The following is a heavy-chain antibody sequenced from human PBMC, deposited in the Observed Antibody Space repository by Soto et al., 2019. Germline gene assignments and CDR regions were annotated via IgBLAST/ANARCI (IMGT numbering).Heavy chain of an antibody. D-gene: IGHD3-10*01. CDR1: GFTFSSYG. V-gene: IGHV3-30*18. CDR3: AKDYGTMVRGVTYYFDH. J-gene: IGHJ4*02. CDR2: ISYDGSNK. Sequence: QVQLVESGGGVVQPGRSLRLSCAASGFTFSSYGMHWVRQAPGKGLEWVAVISYDGSNKYYADSVKGRFTISRDNSKNTLYLQMNSPKAEDTAVYYCAKDYGTMVRGVTYYFDHWGQGT.